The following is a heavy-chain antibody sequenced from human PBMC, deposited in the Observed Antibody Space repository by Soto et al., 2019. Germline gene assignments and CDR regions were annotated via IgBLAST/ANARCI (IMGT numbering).Heavy chain of an antibody. CDR1: GFTFRSYE. D-gene: IGHD2-2*01. Sequence: GGSLRLSCAASGFTFRSYEMNWVRQAPGKTLEWVSYISNVGDSSYYADSVKGRFTISRDNAKNSLYLQMNSLRVEDTAVYYCARVYCSTTTCHVQAFDSWGQGTLVT. V-gene: IGHV3-48*03. CDR2: ISNVGDSS. CDR3: ARVYCSTTTCHVQAFDS. J-gene: IGHJ4*02.